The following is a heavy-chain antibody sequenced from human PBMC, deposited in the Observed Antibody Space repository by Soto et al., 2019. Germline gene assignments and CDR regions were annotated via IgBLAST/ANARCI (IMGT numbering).Heavy chain of an antibody. J-gene: IGHJ4*02. CDR1: GYRFTSYW. Sequence: VASQKISCKVSGYRFTSYWISWVRQMPGKGLEWMGRIDPSNSYTHYSPSFHGHVTISADNSISTAYLQWSNLRASDTAIYYCAFLDTSLDFDFWGQGTLVTVSS. V-gene: IGHV5-10-1*01. CDR3: AFLDTSLDFDF. D-gene: IGHD3-3*02. CDR2: IDPSNSYT.